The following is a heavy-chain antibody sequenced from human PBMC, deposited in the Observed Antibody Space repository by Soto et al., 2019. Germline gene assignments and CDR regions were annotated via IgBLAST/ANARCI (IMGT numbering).Heavy chain of an antibody. CDR2: ISYDGSNK. D-gene: IGHD3-3*01. Sequence: GESLKISCAASGFTFSSSGIHWVRQAPGKGLEWVAVISYDGSNKFYIDSVKGRFTVSRDNSKNTLYLQMSSLRAEDTAVYYCAKDRQADFWRLPSPMDVWGQGTTVTVSS. J-gene: IGHJ6*02. CDR1: GFTFSSSG. CDR3: AKDRQADFWRLPSPMDV. V-gene: IGHV3-30*18.